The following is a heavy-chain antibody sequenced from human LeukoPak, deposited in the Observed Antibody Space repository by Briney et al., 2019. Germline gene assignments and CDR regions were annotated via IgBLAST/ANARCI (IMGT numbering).Heavy chain of an antibody. V-gene: IGHV3-30-3*01. Sequence: GRSLRLSCAASGFTFSSYAMHWVRQAPGKGLEWVAVISYDGSNKYYADSVKGRFTISRDNSKNTLYLQMNSLRAEDTAVYYCAKDRGYSGSYSLHDYWGQGTLVTVSS. D-gene: IGHD1-26*01. J-gene: IGHJ4*02. CDR2: ISYDGSNK. CDR1: GFTFSSYA. CDR3: AKDRGYSGSYSLHDY.